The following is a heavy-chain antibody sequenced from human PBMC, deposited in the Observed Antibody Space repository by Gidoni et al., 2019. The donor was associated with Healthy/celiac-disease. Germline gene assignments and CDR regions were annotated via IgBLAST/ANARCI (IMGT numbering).Heavy chain of an antibody. CDR2: IYDSGST. CDR3: ASLTPTHRALGY. J-gene: IGHJ4*02. V-gene: IGHV4-39*01. Sequence: QLQLQESGPGLVKPSETLSLTCTVTDASISRSSYYWGWVRQPPGKGRAWIGSIYDSGSTSYNPSLKSRVSISVDTSKNQFSLKLSSVTAADTAVYYCASLTPTHRALGYWGQGTLVTVSS. CDR1: DASISRSSYY.